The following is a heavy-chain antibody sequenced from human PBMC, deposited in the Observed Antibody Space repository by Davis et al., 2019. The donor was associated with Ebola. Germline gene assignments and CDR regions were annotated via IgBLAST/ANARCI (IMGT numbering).Heavy chain of an antibody. Sequence: ASVKVSCKASGYTFTRYGISWVRQAPGQGLEWMGWISAYNGNTNYAQKLQGRVTMTTDTSTSTAYMELSSLRSEDTAVYYCALRYCSGGSCYPDYWGQGTLVTVSS. D-gene: IGHD2-15*01. V-gene: IGHV1-18*01. CDR2: ISAYNGNT. CDR3: ALRYCSGGSCYPDY. J-gene: IGHJ4*02. CDR1: GYTFTRYG.